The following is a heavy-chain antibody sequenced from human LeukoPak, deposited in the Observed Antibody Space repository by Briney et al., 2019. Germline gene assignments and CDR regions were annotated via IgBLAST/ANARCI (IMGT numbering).Heavy chain of an antibody. J-gene: IGHJ3*02. CDR2: IYYSGRT. Sequence: SETLSLTCTVSGGSISSYYWSWIRQPPGKGLEWVGYIYYSGRTNYNPSLKSRVTISVDTSKNQFSLKLSSVTAADTAVYYCARDSYDSSGYRRNFDIWGQGTMVTVSS. CDR1: GGSISSYY. V-gene: IGHV4-59*01. D-gene: IGHD3-22*01. CDR3: ARDSYDSSGYRRNFDI.